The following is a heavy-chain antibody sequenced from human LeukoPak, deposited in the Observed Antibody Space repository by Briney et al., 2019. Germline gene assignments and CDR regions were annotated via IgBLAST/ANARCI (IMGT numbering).Heavy chain of an antibody. V-gene: IGHV4-59*01. CDR2: IYYSGST. CDR3: ARAFESNEAFDI. D-gene: IGHD3-16*01. CDR1: GGSISSYY. Sequence: SETLSLTCTVSGGSISSYYWSWIRQPPGKGLEWIGYIYYSGSTNYNPSLKSRVTISVDTSKNQFSLKLSSVTAADTAVYYCARAFESNEAFDIWGQGTMVTVSS. J-gene: IGHJ3*02.